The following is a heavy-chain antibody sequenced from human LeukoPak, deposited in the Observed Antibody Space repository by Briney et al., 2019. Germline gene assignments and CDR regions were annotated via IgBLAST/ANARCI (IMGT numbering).Heavy chain of an antibody. CDR2: IYYTGST. CDR1: GGSVNTGSFD. V-gene: IGHV4-61*01. Sequence: SETLSLTCTVSGGSVNTGSFDWSWVRQPPGKALEWIGYIYYTGSTNYNPSLKSRVTISIDTSKNQFSLKLSSVTAADTAVYYCARLEGYLDYWGQGTLVTVSS. CDR3: ARLEGYLDY. J-gene: IGHJ4*02. D-gene: IGHD3-16*02.